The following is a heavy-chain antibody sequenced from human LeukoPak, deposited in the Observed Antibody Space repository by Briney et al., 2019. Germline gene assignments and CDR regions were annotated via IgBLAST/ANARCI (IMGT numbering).Heavy chain of an antibody. CDR1: GGSISSYY. CDR3: ARQGVAVAGIYYYGMDV. Sequence: SETLSLTCTVSGGSISSYYWSWIRQPPGKGLEWIGYIYYSGSTNYNPSLKSRVAISVDTSKNQFSLKLSSVTAADTAVYYCARQGVAVAGIYYYGMDVWGQGTTATVSS. CDR2: IYYSGST. V-gene: IGHV4-59*08. J-gene: IGHJ6*02. D-gene: IGHD6-19*01.